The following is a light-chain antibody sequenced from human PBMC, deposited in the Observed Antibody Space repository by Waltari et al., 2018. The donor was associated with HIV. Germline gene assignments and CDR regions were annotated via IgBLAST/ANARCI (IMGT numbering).Light chain of an antibody. J-gene: IGKJ2*01. CDR1: QSISAN. CDR2: EAA. CDR3: QQYDSGPRGIT. Sequence: EIVMTQSPPTLSVSPGQRVTLSCRASQSISANVAWYQQRPGQATRLLIYEAATRPTGIPARFSGSGSGTEFTLTITNLQSEDFATYFCQQYDSGPRGITFGQGTMLEI. V-gene: IGKV3-15*01.